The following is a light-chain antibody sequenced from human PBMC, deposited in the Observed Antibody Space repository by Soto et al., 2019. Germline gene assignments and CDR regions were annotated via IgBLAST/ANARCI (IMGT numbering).Light chain of an antibody. V-gene: IGLV1-51*01. CDR1: SSNIGGNS. J-gene: IGLJ1*01. CDR3: GSWDSSLSAYV. CDR2: DDN. Sequence: QSVLTQPPSVSAAPGQKVTISCSGSSSNIGGNSVSWYQQLPGTAPKLLIYDDNKRPSGIPDRFSGSKSGTSATLGITGLQTGYEADYYCGSWDSSLSAYVFGTGTKVTVL.